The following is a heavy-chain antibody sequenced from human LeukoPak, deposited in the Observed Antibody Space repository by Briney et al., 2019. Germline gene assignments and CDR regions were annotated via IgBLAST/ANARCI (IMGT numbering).Heavy chain of an antibody. Sequence: GGSLRLSCAASGFTFSSYWMHWVRQAPGKGLVWVSRINSDGSSTSYADSVKGRFTISRDNAKNTLYLQMNSLRAEDTAVYYCARIQLNSYYYYMDVWGKGTTVTVSS. CDR3: ARIQLNSYYYYMDV. CDR1: GFTFSSYW. J-gene: IGHJ6*03. D-gene: IGHD2-2*01. CDR2: INSDGSST. V-gene: IGHV3-74*01.